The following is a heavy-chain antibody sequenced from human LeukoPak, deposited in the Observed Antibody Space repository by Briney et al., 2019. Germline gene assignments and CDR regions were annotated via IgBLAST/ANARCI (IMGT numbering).Heavy chain of an antibody. CDR1: GYTFTSSA. CDR3: ASSRDGYNLEHSY. V-gene: IGHV7-4-1*02. D-gene: IGHD5-24*01. J-gene: IGHJ4*02. CDR2: INANTGNP. Sequence: ASVKVSCKASGYTFTSSAMNWVRQAPGQGLEWMGWINANTGNPTYAQGFTGRFVFSLDTSVSTAYLQISSLEADDTAVYYCASSRDGYNLEHSYWGQGTLVTVSS.